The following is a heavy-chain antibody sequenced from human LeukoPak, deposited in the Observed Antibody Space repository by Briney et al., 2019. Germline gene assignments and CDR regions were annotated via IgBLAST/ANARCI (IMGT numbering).Heavy chain of an antibody. Sequence: SETLSLTCTVSGGSFSSYYWSWIRQPPGKGLEWIGYIYYSGSTNYNPSLKSQITISVDTSKNHFSLKLSSVTAADTAVYYCARDDRRADAFDIWGQGTMVTVSS. V-gene: IGHV4-59*12. CDR2: IYYSGST. CDR3: ARDDRRADAFDI. CDR1: GGSFSSYY. J-gene: IGHJ3*02.